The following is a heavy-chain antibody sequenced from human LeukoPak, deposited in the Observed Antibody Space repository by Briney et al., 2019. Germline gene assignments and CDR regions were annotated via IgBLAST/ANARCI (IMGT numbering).Heavy chain of an antibody. J-gene: IGHJ4*02. D-gene: IGHD2-21*02. CDR2: IFYSGST. Sequence: SETLSLTCTVSGGSISSYYWTWIRQPPGKGLEWIGYIFYSGSTTYNPSLKSRVTISVDTSKNQFSLRLSSVPAADTAVYYCARTLYCGGDCYYVDSWGQGTLVTVSS. V-gene: IGHV4-59*01. CDR1: GGSISSYY. CDR3: ARTLYCGGDCYYVDS.